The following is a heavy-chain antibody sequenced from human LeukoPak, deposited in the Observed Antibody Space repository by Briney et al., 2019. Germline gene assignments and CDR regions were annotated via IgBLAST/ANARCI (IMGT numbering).Heavy chain of an antibody. Sequence: GGSLRLSCAASGFIFSNYGMHWVRQAPGKGLEWVAFIRYDESNKFYADFVKGRFTISRDNSKNILFLQMNSLRAEDTAVYYCATMQWLEGVDWFDPWGQGTLVTVSS. CDR1: GFIFSNYG. J-gene: IGHJ5*02. CDR2: IRYDESNK. V-gene: IGHV3-30*02. CDR3: ATMQWLEGVDWFDP. D-gene: IGHD6-19*01.